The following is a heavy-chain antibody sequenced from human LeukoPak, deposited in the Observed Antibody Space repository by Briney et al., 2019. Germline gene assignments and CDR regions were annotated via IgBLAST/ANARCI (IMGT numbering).Heavy chain of an antibody. CDR3: AKGSAIGLHGMDV. CDR1: GFTFSSYG. J-gene: IGHJ6*02. CDR2: IWYDGSNK. Sequence: PGGSLRLSCAASGFTFSSYGMHWVRQAPGKGLEWVAVIWYDGSNKYYADSVKGRFTISRDNSKNTLYLQMNSLRAEDTAVYYCAKGSAIGLHGMDVWGQGTTVTVSS. D-gene: IGHD2-2*02. V-gene: IGHV3-33*06.